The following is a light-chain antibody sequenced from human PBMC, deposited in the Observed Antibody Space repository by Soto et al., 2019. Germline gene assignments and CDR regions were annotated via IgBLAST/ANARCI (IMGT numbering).Light chain of an antibody. CDR1: SSDVGFYNY. CDR3: CSFTISRNTVI. Sequence: QSALTQPASVSGSPGQSIAISCTGSSSDVGFYNYVSWYQQHPGKVPKLIIYEVTNRPSGVSNRFSGSKSGNTASLTISGLQAEDEADYYCCSFTISRNTVIFGGGTKLTVL. J-gene: IGLJ2*01. V-gene: IGLV2-14*01. CDR2: EVT.